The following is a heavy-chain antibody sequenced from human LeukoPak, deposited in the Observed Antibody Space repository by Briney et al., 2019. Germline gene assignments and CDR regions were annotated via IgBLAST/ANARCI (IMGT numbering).Heavy chain of an antibody. CDR1: GGSISRYF. Sequence: SETLSLTCTVSGGSISRYFWSWIRQPPGKGLEWIGYIYYSGSTRYNPSLQSRITISVDTSKNQFSLNLSSVTAADTAAYYCARRGITGYMDVWGKGTTVTVSS. D-gene: IGHD3-16*01. CDR3: ARRGITGYMDV. V-gene: IGHV4-59*01. CDR2: IYYSGST. J-gene: IGHJ6*03.